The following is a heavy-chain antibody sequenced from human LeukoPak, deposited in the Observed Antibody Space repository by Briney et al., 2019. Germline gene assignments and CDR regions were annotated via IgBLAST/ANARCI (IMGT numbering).Heavy chain of an antibody. CDR2: INPDGSVA. J-gene: IGHJ4*02. D-gene: IGHD2-21*01. CDR1: GLTFNTYW. V-gene: IGHV3-74*01. CDR3: AREAPAYGERYFVS. Sequence: GGSLRLSCLASGLTFNTYWMHWVRQVPGKGPVWVSRINPDGSVAWDADSVRGRFIISRDDAKNTLYLQMNSLRAEDTALYYCAREAPAYGERYFVSWGQGTLVTVSS.